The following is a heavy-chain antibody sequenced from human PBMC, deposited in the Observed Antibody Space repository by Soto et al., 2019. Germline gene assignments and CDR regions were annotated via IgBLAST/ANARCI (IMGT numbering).Heavy chain of an antibody. CDR1: GYTLTELS. D-gene: IGHD3-3*01. CDR3: ATVGEGQYEGPEIFDPGYYYYGMDV. J-gene: IGHJ6*02. V-gene: IGHV1-24*01. Sequence: ASVKVSCKVSGYTLTELSMHWVRQAPGKGLEWMGGFDPEDGETIYAQKFQGRVTMTEDTSTDTAYMELSSLRSEDTAVYYCATVGEGQYEGPEIFDPGYYYYGMDVWGQGTTVTVSS. CDR2: FDPEDGET.